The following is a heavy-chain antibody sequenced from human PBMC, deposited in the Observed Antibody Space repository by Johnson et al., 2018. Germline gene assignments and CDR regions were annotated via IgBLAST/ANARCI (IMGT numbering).Heavy chain of an antibody. Sequence: VQLVESGGGLVKPGGSLRLSCEASGFSVSEGRMNWVSQAPGKGPEWVGRIYSKTNGGAVEYAAPVTGRFTISKDASKNTVDLQMNSLKTEDTAVYYCVTGYPNYMDVWGKGTTVTVSS. V-gene: IGHV3-15*07. J-gene: IGHJ6*03. CDR2: IYSKTNGGAV. CDR3: VTGYPNYMDV. CDR1: GFSVSEGR. D-gene: IGHD5-12*01.